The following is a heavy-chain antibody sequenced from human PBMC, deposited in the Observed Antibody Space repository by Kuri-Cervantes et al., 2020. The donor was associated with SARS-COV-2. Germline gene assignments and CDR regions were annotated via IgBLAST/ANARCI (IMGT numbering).Heavy chain of an antibody. Sequence: GESLKISCAASGFTFSSYAMHWVRQAPGKGLEWVAVISYDGSNKYYADSVKGRLTISRDNSKNTLYLQMNSLRAEDTAVYYCARVMMYGGFLGRPLAYWGQGTLVTVSS. D-gene: IGHD2-8*01. J-gene: IGHJ4*02. CDR3: ARVMMYGGFLGRPLAY. V-gene: IGHV3-30-3*01. CDR1: GFTFSSYA. CDR2: ISYDGSNK.